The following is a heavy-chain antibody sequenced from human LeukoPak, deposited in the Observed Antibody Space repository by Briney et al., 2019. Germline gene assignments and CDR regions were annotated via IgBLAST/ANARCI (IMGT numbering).Heavy chain of an antibody. CDR2: IYHSGST. V-gene: IGHV4-38-2*02. Sequence: SETLSLTCTVSGYSISSGYYWGWIRQPPGKGLGWIGSIYHSGSTYYNPSLKSRVTISVDTSKNQFSLKLSSVTAADTAVYYCARDLYNWNYDYWGQGTLVTVSS. D-gene: IGHD1-20*01. CDR3: ARDLYNWNYDY. J-gene: IGHJ4*02. CDR1: GYSISSGYY.